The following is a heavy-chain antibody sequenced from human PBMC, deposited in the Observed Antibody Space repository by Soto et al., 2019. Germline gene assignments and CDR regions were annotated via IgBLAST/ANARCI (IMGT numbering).Heavy chain of an antibody. J-gene: IGHJ5*02. CDR2: IYYSGST. CDR3: ARAAEEMSSWFDP. CDR1: GGSISSYY. V-gene: IGHV4-59*01. Sequence: QVQLQESGPGLVKPSETLSLTCTVSGGSISSYYWSWIRQPPGKGLEWIGYIYYSGSTNYNPSLKSRVTISVDTSKNLFSLKLSSVTAADTAVYYCARAAEEMSSWFDPWGQGTLVTVSS.